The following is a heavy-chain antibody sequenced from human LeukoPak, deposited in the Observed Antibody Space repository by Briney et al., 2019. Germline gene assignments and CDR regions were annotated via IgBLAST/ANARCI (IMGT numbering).Heavy chain of an antibody. CDR3: ARDGAVGPRGYYYGMDV. Sequence: GGSLRLSCAASGFTFSSYWMNWVRQAPGKGLEWVSSITSSSASIYYADSVKGRFTISRDNAKSSLYLQMNSLRVEDTAVYYCARDGAVGPRGYYYGMDVWGQGTTVTVSS. V-gene: IGHV3-21*01. D-gene: IGHD6-19*01. CDR2: ITSSSASI. J-gene: IGHJ6*02. CDR1: GFTFSSYW.